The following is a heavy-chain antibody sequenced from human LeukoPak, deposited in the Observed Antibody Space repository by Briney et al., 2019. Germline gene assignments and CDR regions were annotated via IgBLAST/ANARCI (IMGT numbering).Heavy chain of an antibody. CDR2: IIPSDGFT. CDR3: ARGLTGGSYIADAFDI. Sequence: ASVKVSCKASGYTFSTYYVHWVRQAPGQGLEWMGMIIPSDGFTSYAQKFQGRVTITRNTSISTAYMELSSLRSEDTAVYYCARGLTGGSYIADAFDIWGQGTMVTVSS. CDR1: GYTFSTYY. V-gene: IGHV1-46*01. J-gene: IGHJ3*02. D-gene: IGHD1-26*01.